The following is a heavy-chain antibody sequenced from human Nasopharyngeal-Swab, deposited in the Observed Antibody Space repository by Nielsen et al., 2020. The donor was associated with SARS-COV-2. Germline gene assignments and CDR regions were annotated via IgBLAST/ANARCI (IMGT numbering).Heavy chain of an antibody. CDR3: ARDVRFVEWSIGFDY. J-gene: IGHJ4*02. V-gene: IGHV1-2*06. CDR1: GYTFTGYY. D-gene: IGHD3-3*01. CDR2: INPNSGGT. Sequence: ASVQVSCKASGYTFTGYYMHWVRQAPGQGLEWMGRINPNSGGTNYAQKFQGRVTMTRDTSISTVYMELSSLRSEGTAVYYCARDVRFVEWSIGFDYWGQGTLVTVSS.